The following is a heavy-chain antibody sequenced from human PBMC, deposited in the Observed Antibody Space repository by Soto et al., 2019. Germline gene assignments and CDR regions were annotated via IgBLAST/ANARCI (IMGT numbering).Heavy chain of an antibody. CDR2: IIPILGIA. D-gene: IGHD2-15*01. Sequence: QVQLVQSGAEVKKPGSSVKVSCKASGGTFSSYTISWVRQAPGQGLEWMGRIIPILGIANYAQKFQGRVTITADKSTSTAYMELSSLRSEDTAVYYCARDPHNRHGGNDYFDYWGQGTLVTVSS. CDR1: GGTFSSYT. J-gene: IGHJ4*02. CDR3: ARDPHNRHGGNDYFDY. V-gene: IGHV1-69*08.